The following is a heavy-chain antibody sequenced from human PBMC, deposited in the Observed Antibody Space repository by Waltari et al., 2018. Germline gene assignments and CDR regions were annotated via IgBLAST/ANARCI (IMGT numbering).Heavy chain of an antibody. Sequence: HLQLQESGPRLVRSSETLSLTCTVSGGSISPSTHYWAWFRQTPGKGPEWIGSVYYNGHAYYNPSLESRVTMSVDTSKNHFSLDLESVSTPDTSIYFCARSFGGSGSYKFDYWGQGTLVTVSS. D-gene: IGHD3-10*01. V-gene: IGHV4-39*02. CDR2: VYYNGHA. CDR1: GGSISPSTHY. CDR3: ARSFGGSGSYKFDY. J-gene: IGHJ4*02.